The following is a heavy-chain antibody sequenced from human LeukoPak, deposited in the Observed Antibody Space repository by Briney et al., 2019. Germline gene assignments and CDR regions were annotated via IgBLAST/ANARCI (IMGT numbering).Heavy chain of an antibody. V-gene: IGHV1-69*01. CDR1: GGTFSSYA. D-gene: IGHD4-17*01. CDR2: IIPIFGTA. CDR3: AGSTVTRLAEYFQH. Sequence: SVKVSCKASGGTFSSYAIRWVRQAPGQGLEWMGGIIPIFGTANYAQKFQGRVTITADESTSTAYMELSSLRSEDTAVFYCAGSTVTRLAEYFQHWGQGTLVTVSS. J-gene: IGHJ1*01.